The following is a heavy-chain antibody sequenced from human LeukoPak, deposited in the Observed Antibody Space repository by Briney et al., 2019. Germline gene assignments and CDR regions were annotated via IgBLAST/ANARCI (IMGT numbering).Heavy chain of an antibody. CDR3: AKDPVYDFWSGYPKPYFDY. D-gene: IGHD3-3*01. Sequence: GGSLRLSCAASGFTFSDYYMSWVRLAPGKGLEWVSYISSSGSTKYYADSVKDRFTISRDNAKNSLYMQMNSLKADDTGVYYCAKDPVYDFWSGYPKPYFDYWGQGTLVTVSS. J-gene: IGHJ4*02. CDR1: GFTFSDYY. CDR2: ISSSGSTK. V-gene: IGHV3-11*01.